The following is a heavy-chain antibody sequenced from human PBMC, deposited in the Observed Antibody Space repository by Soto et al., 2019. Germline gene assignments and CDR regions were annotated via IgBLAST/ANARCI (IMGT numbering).Heavy chain of an antibody. D-gene: IGHD2-15*01. Sequence: QVQLQESGPGLVKPSQTLSLTCTVSGGSISSGGYYWSWIRQHPGKGLEWIGYIYYSGSTYYNPSLKSRVTISVDTSKHQFSLKLSSVTAADTAVYYCARVGYCSGGSCFHWFDPWGQGTLVTVSS. V-gene: IGHV4-31*03. J-gene: IGHJ5*02. CDR2: IYYSGST. CDR3: ARVGYCSGGSCFHWFDP. CDR1: GGSISSGGYY.